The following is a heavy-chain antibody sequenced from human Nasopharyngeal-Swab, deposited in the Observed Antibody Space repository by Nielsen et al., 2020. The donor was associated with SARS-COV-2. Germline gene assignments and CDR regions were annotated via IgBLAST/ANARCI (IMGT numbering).Heavy chain of an antibody. J-gene: IGHJ6*02. V-gene: IGHV3-30*18. CDR3: AKDLYDYVWGSYRDYYYGMDV. D-gene: IGHD3-16*02. Sequence: GESLKISCAASGFTFSSYGMHWVRQAPGKGLEWVAVISYDGSNKYYADSVKGRFTISRDNSKNTLYLQMNSLRAEGTAVYYCAKDLYDYVWGSYRDYYYGMDVWGQGTTVTVSS. CDR1: GFTFSSYG. CDR2: ISYDGSNK.